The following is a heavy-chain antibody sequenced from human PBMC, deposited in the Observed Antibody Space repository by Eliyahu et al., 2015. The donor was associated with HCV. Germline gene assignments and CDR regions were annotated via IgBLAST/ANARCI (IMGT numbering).Heavy chain of an antibody. CDR3: AKDPRVHDILSVPSGFDY. CDR2: ISSDETYK. J-gene: IGHJ4*02. D-gene: IGHD3-9*01. CDR1: GFIFSNYG. Sequence: QVQLVESGGGVVQPGRSLRLSCAASGFIFSNYGMHWVRQAPGKGPEWVAVISSDETYKYYTDSVKGRFTISRDNSKNTLYLQMSSLRADDTAVYYCAKDPRVHDILSVPSGFDYWGQGTLVTVSS. V-gene: IGHV3-30*18.